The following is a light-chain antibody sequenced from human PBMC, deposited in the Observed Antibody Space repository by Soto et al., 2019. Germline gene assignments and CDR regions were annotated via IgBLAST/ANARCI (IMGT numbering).Light chain of an antibody. Sequence: QSVLTQPPSVSGPPGRGAPISCPGTTSTTGAGYDVPGYQQRPGTAPKLLIFGNSNRPSGVPDRFSGSKSGTPASLAITGLQAEDEGDYYCQSYDSTLSARYVFGTGTKLNVL. CDR2: GNS. V-gene: IGLV1-40*01. CDR3: QSYDSTLSARYV. CDR1: TSTTGAGYD. J-gene: IGLJ1*01.